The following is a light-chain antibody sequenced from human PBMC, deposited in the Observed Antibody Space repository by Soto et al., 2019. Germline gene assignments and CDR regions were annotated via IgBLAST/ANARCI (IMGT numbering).Light chain of an antibody. Sequence: QSVLTQPASVSGSPGQSITISCTGTSSDVGGYNYVSWYQQHPGKAPKLMSYEVSNWPSGVSSRFSGSKSGNTASLTISGLQAEDEADYYCSSYTSSSTYVFGTGTKVTVL. J-gene: IGLJ1*01. CDR3: SSYTSSSTYV. CDR1: SSDVGGYNY. V-gene: IGLV2-14*01. CDR2: EVS.